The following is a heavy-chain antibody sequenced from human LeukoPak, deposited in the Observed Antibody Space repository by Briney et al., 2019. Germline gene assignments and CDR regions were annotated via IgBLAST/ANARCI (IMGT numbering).Heavy chain of an antibody. D-gene: IGHD4-17*01. Sequence: PSETLSLTCAVYGGSFSGYYWSWIRQPPGKGLEWIGEINHSGSTNYNPSLKSRVTISVDTSKNQFSLKLSSVTAADTAVYYCARAGNDYGDYCWFDPWGQGTLVTVSS. CDR3: ARAGNDYGDYCWFDP. V-gene: IGHV4-34*01. J-gene: IGHJ5*02. CDR1: GGSFSGYY. CDR2: INHSGST.